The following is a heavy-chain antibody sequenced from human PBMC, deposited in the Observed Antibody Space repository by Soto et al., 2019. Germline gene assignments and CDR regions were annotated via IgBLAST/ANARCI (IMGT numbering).Heavy chain of an antibody. D-gene: IGHD3-10*01. Sequence: PSGAVSITCVEFGGVFSGYYWSWISQPPEQGLEWIEEINHSGSTNYNPSLKSRFTISVDTSKNLFSLKLSSVTAADTAVYYCARGGLSRGVIILPYYYSGMDVWCQGTTFTVSS. V-gene: IGHV4-34*01. CDR1: GGVFSGYY. CDR2: INHSGST. CDR3: ARGGLSRGVIILPYYYSGMDV. J-gene: IGHJ6*02.